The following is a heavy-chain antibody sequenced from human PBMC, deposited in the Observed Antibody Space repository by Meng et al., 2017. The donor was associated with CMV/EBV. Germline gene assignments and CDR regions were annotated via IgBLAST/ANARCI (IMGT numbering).Heavy chain of an antibody. CDR3: ARVGPSIAARPGAFDI. V-gene: IGHV3-53*01. Sequence: ESPKISGAASVFTVSSNYMSWVRQAPGKGLEWVSVIYSGGSTYYADSVKGRFTISRDNSKNTLYLQMNSLRAEDTAVYYCARVGPSIAARPGAFDIWGQGTMVTVSS. CDR2: IYSGGST. CDR1: VFTVSSNY. D-gene: IGHD6-6*01. J-gene: IGHJ3*02.